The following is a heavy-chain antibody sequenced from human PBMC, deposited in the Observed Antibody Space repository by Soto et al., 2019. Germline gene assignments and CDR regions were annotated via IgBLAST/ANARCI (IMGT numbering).Heavy chain of an antibody. V-gene: IGHV3-30*18. J-gene: IGHJ4*02. D-gene: IGHD3-22*01. CDR3: AKGADSSGYYNFDY. CDR1: GFTFSSYG. Sequence: QVQLVESGGGVVQPGRSLRLSCAASGFTFSSYGMHWFRQAPGKGLEWVAVISYDGSNKYYADSVKGRFTISRDNSKNTLYLQMNSLRAEDTAVYYCAKGADSSGYYNFDYWGQGTLVTVSS. CDR2: ISYDGSNK.